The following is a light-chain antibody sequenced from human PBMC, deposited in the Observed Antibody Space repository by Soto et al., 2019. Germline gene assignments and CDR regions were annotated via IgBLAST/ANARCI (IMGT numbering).Light chain of an antibody. Sequence: QSVLTQSPSASASLEASVKLTCTLSSGHSSYAIAWHQQQPEKGPRYLMKLNSDGSHSKGDGIPDRFSGSSSGAERYLTISSLQSEDEADYYCQTWGTGIPNVLFGGGTKLTVL. V-gene: IGLV4-69*01. J-gene: IGLJ2*01. CDR2: LNSDGSH. CDR3: QTWGTGIPNVL. CDR1: SGHSSYA.